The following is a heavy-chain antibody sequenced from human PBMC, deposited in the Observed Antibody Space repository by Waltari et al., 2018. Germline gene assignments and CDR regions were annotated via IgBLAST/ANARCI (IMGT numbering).Heavy chain of an antibody. CDR3: ARASESGGTYSKGDY. CDR2: TYYRSKWKK. V-gene: IGHV6-1*01. CDR1: GASVSSNIVT. D-gene: IGHD1-26*01. Sequence: QVQLQQSGPGLVKPSQTPSLTCAISGASVSSNIVTWNWVRQSPSRGLEWLVRTYYRSKWKKDYAVSVDSRIIINPDTSRNQFSLHLNSVTPEDTAVYYCARASESGGTYSKGDYWGQGTLVTVSS. J-gene: IGHJ4*02.